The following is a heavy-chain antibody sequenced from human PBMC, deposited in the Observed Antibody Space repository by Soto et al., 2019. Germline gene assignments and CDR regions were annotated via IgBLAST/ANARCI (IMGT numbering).Heavy chain of an antibody. J-gene: IGHJ1*01. CDR1: GGTFSSYT. V-gene: IGHV1-69*02. CDR2: IIPILGIA. CDR3: ARVARDYDSSGYSAEYFQH. D-gene: IGHD3-22*01. Sequence: SVKVSCKASGGTFSSYTISWVRQAPGQGLEWMGRIIPILGIANYAQKFQGRVTITADKSTSTAYMELSSLRSEDTAVYYCARVARDYDSSGYSAEYFQHWGQGTLVTVSS.